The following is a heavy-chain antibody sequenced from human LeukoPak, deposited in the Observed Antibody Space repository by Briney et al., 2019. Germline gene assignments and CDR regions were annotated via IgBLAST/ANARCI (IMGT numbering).Heavy chain of an antibody. D-gene: IGHD1-26*01. CDR2: IYPGDSDT. J-gene: IGHJ3*02. CDR3: ARYGPPSGSYAAFDI. V-gene: IGHV5-51*01. CDR1: GYSFANYW. Sequence: PGESLKISCKGSGYSFANYWIGWVRQMPGKGLEWMGIIYPGDSDTRYSPSFQGQVTISADKSISTAYLQWSSLKASDTAMYYCARYGPPSGSYAAFDIWGQGTMVTVSS.